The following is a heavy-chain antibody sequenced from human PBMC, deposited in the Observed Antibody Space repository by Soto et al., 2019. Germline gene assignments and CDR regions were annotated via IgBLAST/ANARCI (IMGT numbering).Heavy chain of an antibody. D-gene: IGHD2-8*01. J-gene: IGHJ6*02. V-gene: IGHV3-30*18. CDR1: GFTFDGYG. Sequence: QVQLVESGGGVVQPGRSLRLSCAASGFTFDGYGMHWVRQAPGRGLEWVAMTSADGSIQYYEDSVKGRFAISRDNSKSTLYLEMNSLTGEDTAVYFCAKSLGFCTSAECSPHFFYIMDVWGQGTTVTASS. CDR2: TSADGSIQ. CDR3: AKSLGFCTSAECSPHFFYIMDV.